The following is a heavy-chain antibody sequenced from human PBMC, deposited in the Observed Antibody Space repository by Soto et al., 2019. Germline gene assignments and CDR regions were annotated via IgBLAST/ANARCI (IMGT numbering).Heavy chain of an antibody. CDR1: VVTWINHW. D-gene: IGHD3-10*01. J-gene: IGHJ5*02. CDR2: IKADGSDK. V-gene: IGHV3-7*03. CDR3: ERHRGVEP. Sequence: WWSXRVSCSFAVVTWINHWMNWVRHAPGKGLEWVANIKADGSDKYYVDSVNGRFDISRYNAKNSLYLQMNSLRAEDTAVYYCERHRGVEPCGQRPLV.